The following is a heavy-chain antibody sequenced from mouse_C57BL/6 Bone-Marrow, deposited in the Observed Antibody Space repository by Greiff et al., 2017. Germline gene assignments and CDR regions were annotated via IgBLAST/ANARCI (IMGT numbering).Heavy chain of an antibody. Sequence: QVQLQQSGPELVKPGASVKLSCKASGYTFTSYDINWVKQRPGQGLEWIGWSYPRDGSTKYNEKFKGKATLTVEPYSSTAYMELHSLTSEDSAVYFCARGGLRAWFAYWGQGTLVTVSA. CDR2: SYPRDGST. CDR1: GYTFTSYD. CDR3: ARGGLRAWFAY. D-gene: IGHD2-4*01. V-gene: IGHV1-85*01. J-gene: IGHJ3*01.